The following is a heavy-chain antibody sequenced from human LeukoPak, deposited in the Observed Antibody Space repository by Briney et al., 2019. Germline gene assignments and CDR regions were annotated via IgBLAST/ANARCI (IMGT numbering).Heavy chain of an antibody. CDR3: ITPLGYCSSASCRHGMDV. J-gene: IGHJ6*02. D-gene: IGHD2-2*01. CDR2: INPSDGST. V-gene: IGHV1-46*01. CDR1: GYTFTSYY. Sequence: ASVKVSCKASGYTFTSYYMHWVRQAPGQGLEWMGIINPSDGSTSYAQKLQGRVTMTEDTSSDTAYMELSSLRSEDTAVYYCITPLGYCSSASCRHGMDVWGQGTTVIVS.